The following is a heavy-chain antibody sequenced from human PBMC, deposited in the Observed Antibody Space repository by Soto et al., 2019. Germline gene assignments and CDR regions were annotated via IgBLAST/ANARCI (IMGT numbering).Heavy chain of an antibody. D-gene: IGHD1-20*01. CDR1: GFVFKNYE. CDR3: ARDIDNRDYYYGLDV. J-gene: IGHJ6*02. CDR2: ISNSGNTI. V-gene: IGHV3-48*03. Sequence: LRLSCVASGFVFKNYEMNWVRQAPGKGLEWISYISNSGNTIYVADSMRGRFTISRDNAKNSLFLQMNSLRADDTAVYYCARDIDNRDYYYGLDVWGQGTTVTVSS.